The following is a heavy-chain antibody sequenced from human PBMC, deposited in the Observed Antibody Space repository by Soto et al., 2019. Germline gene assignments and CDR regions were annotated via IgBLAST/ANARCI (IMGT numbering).Heavy chain of an antibody. Sequence: VQLVESGGGVVQPGRSLRLSCAASGFTFSSYAMHWVRQAPGKGLEWVAVISYDGSNKYYADSVKGRFTISRDNSKNTLYLQMNSLRAEDTAVYYCARERLVVPLYYYYGMDVWGQGTTVTVSS. V-gene: IGHV3-30-3*01. CDR2: ISYDGSNK. D-gene: IGHD2-2*01. J-gene: IGHJ6*02. CDR3: ARERLVVPLYYYYGMDV. CDR1: GFTFSSYA.